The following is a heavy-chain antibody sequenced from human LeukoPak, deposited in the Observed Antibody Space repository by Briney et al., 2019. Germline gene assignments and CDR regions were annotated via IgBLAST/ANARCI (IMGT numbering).Heavy chain of an antibody. V-gene: IGHV4-4*07. Sequence: SETLSLTCTVSGGSISSYYWSWIRQPAGKGLEWIGRIYTSGSTNYSPSLKSRVTMSVDTSKNQFSLKLSSVTAADTAVYYCARALVVVTATPLYYFDYWGQGTLVTVSS. CDR3: ARALVVVTATPLYYFDY. CDR2: IYTSGST. CDR1: GGSISSYY. D-gene: IGHD2-21*02. J-gene: IGHJ4*02.